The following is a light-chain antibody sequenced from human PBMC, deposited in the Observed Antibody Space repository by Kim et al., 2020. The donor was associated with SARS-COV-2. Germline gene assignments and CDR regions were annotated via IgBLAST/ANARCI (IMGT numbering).Light chain of an antibody. V-gene: IGLV3-1*01. CDR3: QAWDSSTHNYV. J-gene: IGLJ1*01. CDR2: QAN. CDR1: KLGDKY. Sequence: SYELTQPPSVSVSPGQTASITCSGYKLGDKYVSWYQQKPGQSPVVVIYQANQRPSGIPERFSGSNSGNTATLTISGTQAVDEADYYCQAWDSSTHNYVFGAGTKVTVL.